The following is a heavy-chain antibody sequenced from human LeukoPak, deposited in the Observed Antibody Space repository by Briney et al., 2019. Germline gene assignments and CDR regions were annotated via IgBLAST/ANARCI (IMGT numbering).Heavy chain of an antibody. CDR2: ISSSSSTI. CDR1: GFTFSSYS. J-gene: IGHJ4*02. Sequence: GGSLRLSCAASGFTFSSYSMDWVRQAPGKGLEWVSYISSSSSTIYYADSVKGRFTISRDNAKNSLYLQMNSLRAEDTAVYYCARVSGYWGQGTLVTVSS. CDR3: ARVSGY. D-gene: IGHD3-10*01. V-gene: IGHV3-48*01.